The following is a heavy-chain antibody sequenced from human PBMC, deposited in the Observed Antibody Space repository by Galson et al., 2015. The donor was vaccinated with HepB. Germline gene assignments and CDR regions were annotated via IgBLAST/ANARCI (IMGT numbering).Heavy chain of an antibody. Sequence: SLRLSCAASGFTFDDYAMHWVRQAPGKGLEWVSGISWNSGSIGYADSVKGRFTISRDNAKNSLYLQMNSLRAEDTALYYRAKSGCSSTSCYANWFDSWGQGTLVTVSS. CDR3: AKSGCSSTSCYANWFDS. V-gene: IGHV3-9*01. D-gene: IGHD2-2*01. CDR1: GFTFDDYA. J-gene: IGHJ5*01. CDR2: ISWNSGSI.